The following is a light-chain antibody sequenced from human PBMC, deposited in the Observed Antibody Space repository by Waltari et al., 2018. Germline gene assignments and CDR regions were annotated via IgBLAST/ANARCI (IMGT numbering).Light chain of an antibody. V-gene: IGKV1-NL1*01. CDR2: EAS. CDR3: QHYYSSPHN. CDR1: QDITND. J-gene: IGKJ2*01. Sequence: IQMTQSPSSLSASVGDRVTITCRPSQDITNDLAWYQQKPGETPKLLIYEASRLQSGIPSRFSGSGSGTDFTLTISSLQSEDFSTYYCQHYYSSPHNFGQGTKVEV.